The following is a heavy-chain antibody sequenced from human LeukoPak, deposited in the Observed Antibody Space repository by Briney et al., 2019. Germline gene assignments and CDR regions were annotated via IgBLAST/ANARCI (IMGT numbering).Heavy chain of an antibody. CDR3: ARGTALPGVDY. J-gene: IGHJ4*02. Sequence: GGSLRLSCAASGFTFSNSWMNWFRQAPGRLEWVANINHDGSEKNCVDSVEGRFTITRDNTKKSLYLQMNSLGAEDTAVYYCARGTALPGVDYWGQGTLVIVSS. D-gene: IGHD3-10*01. CDR1: GFTFSNSW. V-gene: IGHV3-7*01. CDR2: INHDGSEK.